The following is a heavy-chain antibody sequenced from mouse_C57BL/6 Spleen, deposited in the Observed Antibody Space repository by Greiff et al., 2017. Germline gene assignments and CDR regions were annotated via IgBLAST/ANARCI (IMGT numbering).Heavy chain of an antibody. CDR3: ARSAYGYDGYFDV. D-gene: IGHD2-2*01. Sequence: VQLQQSGPELVKPGASVKISCKASGYSFTGYYMNWVKQSPEKSLEWIGEINPSTGGTTYNQKFKAKATLTVDKSSSTAYMQLKSLTSEDSAVYYCARSAYGYDGYFDVWGTGTTVTVSS. J-gene: IGHJ1*03. CDR1: GYSFTGYY. V-gene: IGHV1-42*01. CDR2: INPSTGGT.